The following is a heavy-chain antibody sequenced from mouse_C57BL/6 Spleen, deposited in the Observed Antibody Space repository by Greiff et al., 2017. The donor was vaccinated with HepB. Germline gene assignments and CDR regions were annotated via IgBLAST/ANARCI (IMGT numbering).Heavy chain of an antibody. Sequence: DVQLQESGPGLVKPSQSLSLTCSVTGYSITSGYYWNWIRQFPGNKLEWMGYISYDGSNNYNPSLKNRISITRDSSKNQFFLKLNSVTTEDTATYYCARDSNYGYFDYWGQGTTLTVSS. V-gene: IGHV3-6*01. J-gene: IGHJ2*01. D-gene: IGHD2-5*01. CDR2: ISYDGSN. CDR1: GYSITSGYY. CDR3: ARDSNYGYFDY.